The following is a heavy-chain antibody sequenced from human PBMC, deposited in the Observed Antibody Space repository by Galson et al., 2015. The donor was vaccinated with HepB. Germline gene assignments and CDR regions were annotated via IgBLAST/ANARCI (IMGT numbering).Heavy chain of an antibody. D-gene: IGHD3-3*01. CDR3: AGGYDFWSGYYLGIQH. Sequence: SLRLSCAASGFTFSSYGMHWVRQAPGKGLEWVAVIWYDGSNKYYADSVKGRFTISRDNSKNTLYLQMNSLRAEDTAVYYCAGGYDFWSGYYLGIQHWGQGTLVTVSS. CDR1: GFTFSSYG. V-gene: IGHV3-33*01. J-gene: IGHJ1*01. CDR2: IWYDGSNK.